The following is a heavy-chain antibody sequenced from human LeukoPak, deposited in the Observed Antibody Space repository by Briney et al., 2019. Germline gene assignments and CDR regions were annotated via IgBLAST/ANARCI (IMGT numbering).Heavy chain of an antibody. D-gene: IGHD6-19*01. Sequence: GGSLRLSCVASGFTFSSYSMNWVRQAPGKGLEWVSSISSSSRYIYYADSVKGRFTISRDNAKNSLYLQMNSLRAEDTAVYYCARVGIAVAGTKGFDYWGQGTLVTVSS. CDR1: GFTFSSYS. V-gene: IGHV3-21*01. J-gene: IGHJ4*02. CDR3: ARVGIAVAGTKGFDY. CDR2: ISSSSRYI.